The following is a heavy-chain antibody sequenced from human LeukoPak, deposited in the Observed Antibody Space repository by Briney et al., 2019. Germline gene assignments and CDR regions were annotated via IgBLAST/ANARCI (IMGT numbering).Heavy chain of an antibody. D-gene: IGHD2-15*01. CDR3: ARDLEDCSGGSCYSWFDP. Sequence: GGSLRLSCAASGFTFSSYAMHWVRQAPGKGLEWVAVISYDGSNKYYADSVKGRFTISRGNSKNTLYLQMNSLRAEDTAVYYCARDLEDCSGGSCYSWFDPWGQGTLVTVSS. J-gene: IGHJ5*02. CDR1: GFTFSSYA. V-gene: IGHV3-30-3*01. CDR2: ISYDGSNK.